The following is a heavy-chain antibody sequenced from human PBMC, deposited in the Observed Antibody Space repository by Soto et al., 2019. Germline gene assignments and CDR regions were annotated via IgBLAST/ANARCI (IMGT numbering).Heavy chain of an antibody. J-gene: IGHJ4*02. CDR2: IIPKRGSA. Sequence: QVQLVQSGAEVKEPGSSVKVSCKASGGGNLRDYRTTWVRRAPGQGLEWMGGIIPKRGSANYAQNFQGRVTATAHECTNTVYMELRSLRSDHTAVDYCARGSNGYNFGAVYWGQGSPVTVSS. CDR3: ARGSNGYNFGAVY. CDR1: GGGNLRDYR. V-gene: IGHV1-69*01. D-gene: IGHD5-12*01.